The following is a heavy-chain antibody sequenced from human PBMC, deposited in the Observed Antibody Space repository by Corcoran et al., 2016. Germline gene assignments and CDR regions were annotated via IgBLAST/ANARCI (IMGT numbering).Heavy chain of an antibody. CDR3: TRDPDYYDSRGYYGHDAFDI. CDR2: IRSKAYGGTT. Sequence: EVQLVESGGGLVQPGRSLRLSCTASGFTFGDYAMSWFRQAPGKGLEWVGFIRSKAYGGTTEYAASVKGRFTISRDDSKSIAYLQMNSLKTEDTAVYYCTRDPDYYDSRGYYGHDAFDIWGQGTMVTVSS. CDR1: GFTFGDYA. V-gene: IGHV3-49*03. D-gene: IGHD3-22*01. J-gene: IGHJ3*02.